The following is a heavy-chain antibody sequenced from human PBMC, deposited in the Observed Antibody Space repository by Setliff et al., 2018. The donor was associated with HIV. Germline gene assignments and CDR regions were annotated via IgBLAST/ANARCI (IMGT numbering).Heavy chain of an antibody. CDR1: GGSFSEYY. CDR3: ARGGTAAAGYLDN. J-gene: IGHJ4*02. Sequence: SETLSLTCAVYGGSFSEYYWSWVRQPPGKGLEWLGEISHSGTTNYNPSLKSRLTILVDTSKKQFSVKLSSVTAADTAVYYCARGGTAAAGYLDNWGQGTPVTVPQ. V-gene: IGHV4-34*01. D-gene: IGHD6-13*01. CDR2: ISHSGTT.